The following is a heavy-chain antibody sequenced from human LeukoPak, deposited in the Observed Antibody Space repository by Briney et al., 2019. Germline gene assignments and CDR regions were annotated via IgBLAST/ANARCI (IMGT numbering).Heavy chain of an antibody. V-gene: IGHV4-39*07. CDR3: ASGGAYPLHDAFDI. Sequence: SETLSLTCSVSGGSISSTSRYWGWIRQPPGKGLEWIGGIYYSGGTYYNPSLKGRVTISVDTSKNQFSLKLSSVTAADTAVYYCASGGAYPLHDAFDIWGQGTMVTVSS. J-gene: IGHJ3*02. CDR1: GGSISSTSRY. D-gene: IGHD3-10*01. CDR2: IYYSGGT.